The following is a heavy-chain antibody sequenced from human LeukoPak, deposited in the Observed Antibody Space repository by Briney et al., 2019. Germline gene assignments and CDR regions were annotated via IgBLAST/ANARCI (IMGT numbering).Heavy chain of an antibody. V-gene: IGHV1-69*06. CDR3: ARRPIDYYYMDV. J-gene: IGHJ6*03. CDR2: IIPIFGTA. Sequence: SVKVSCKASGCTFSSYAISWVRQAPGQGLEWMGGIIPIFGTANYAQKFQGRVTITADKSTSTAYMELSSLRSEDTAVYYCARRPIDYYYMDVWGKGTTVTVSS. CDR1: GCTFSSYA.